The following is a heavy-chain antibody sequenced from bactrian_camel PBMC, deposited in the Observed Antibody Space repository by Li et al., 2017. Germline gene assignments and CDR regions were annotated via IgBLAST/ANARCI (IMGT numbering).Heavy chain of an antibody. Sequence: CGASGFPFSDYSMSWVRQAPGKGLEWVSSIYTGGGSTYYADSVKGRFIISKDNAKNTLYLQMNSLKPEDTAVYYCAAASDYGLGTPFYTFGYWGQGTQVTV. CDR3: AAASDYGLGTPFYTFGY. D-gene: IGHD5*01. J-gene: IGHJ6*01. CDR1: GFPFSDYS. V-gene: IGHV3S18*01. CDR2: IYTGGGST.